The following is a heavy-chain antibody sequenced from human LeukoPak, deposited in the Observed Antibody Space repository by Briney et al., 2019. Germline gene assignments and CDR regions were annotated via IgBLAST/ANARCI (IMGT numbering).Heavy chain of an antibody. CDR3: ARGSDDYKLGNY. CDR2: IYSSEFT. J-gene: IGHJ4*02. CDR1: GASFDSSYC. V-gene: IGHV4-39*01. D-gene: IGHD5-24*01. Sequence: SETLCLSCTVSGASFDSSYCWTWVRQPPGKRPEWIGTIYSSEFTYYNPSLISQVTISANTSKNLFSLRLTSVTAADTAVYYCARGSDDYKLGNYWGQGTLVTVSS.